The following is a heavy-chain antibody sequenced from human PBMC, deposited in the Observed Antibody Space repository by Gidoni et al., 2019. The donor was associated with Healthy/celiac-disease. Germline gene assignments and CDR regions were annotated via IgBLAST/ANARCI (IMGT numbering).Heavy chain of an antibody. V-gene: IGHV3-23*01. J-gene: IGHJ6*03. Sequence: EVPLLESGGGLVQPGGSLRLSCAASGFTFRSYAMRWVRQAPGKGLEWVSAISGSGGSTYYADSVKGRFTISRDNSKNTLYLQMNSLRAEDTAVYYCAKVPSAQYYYYYMDVWGKGTTVTVSS. CDR1: GFTFRSYA. CDR3: AKVPSAQYYYYYMDV. CDR2: ISGSGGST.